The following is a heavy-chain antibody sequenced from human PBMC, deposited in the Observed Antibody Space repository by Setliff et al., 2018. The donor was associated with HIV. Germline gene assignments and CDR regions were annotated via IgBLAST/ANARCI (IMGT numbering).Heavy chain of an antibody. Sequence: WASVKVSCKASGYALTSYSLTWVRQAPGQGLEWMGWISDYNSNTEYAQKFQGRVTMTKDTSTSTAYMELRSLRPDDTAVYFCARRADRFDLWGQGTLVTVSS. D-gene: IGHD3-9*01. CDR1: GYALTSYS. J-gene: IGHJ5*02. V-gene: IGHV1-18*01. CDR3: ARRADRFDL. CDR2: ISDYNSNT.